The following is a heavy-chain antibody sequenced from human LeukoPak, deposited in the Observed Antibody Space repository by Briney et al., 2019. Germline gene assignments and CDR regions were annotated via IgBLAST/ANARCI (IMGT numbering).Heavy chain of an antibody. J-gene: IGHJ4*02. CDR1: GGTFSSYA. CDR2: IIPIFGTA. Sequence: GASVKVSCKASGGTFSSYAISWVRQAPGQGLEWMGGIIPIFGTANYAQKSQGRVTITADESTSTAYMELRSLESDDTAVYYCARKPYCRGGNCYSFDSWGQGTLVTVSS. D-gene: IGHD2-15*01. CDR3: ARKPYCRGGNCYSFDS. V-gene: IGHV1-69*13.